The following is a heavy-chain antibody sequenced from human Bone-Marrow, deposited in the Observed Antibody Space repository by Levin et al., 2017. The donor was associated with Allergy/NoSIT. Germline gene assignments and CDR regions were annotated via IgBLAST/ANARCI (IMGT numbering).Heavy chain of an antibody. J-gene: IGHJ4*02. Sequence: SETLSLTCSVSGGSISSGGYYWSWIRQHPGKGLEFIGYFYYSATTYYNPSLKSRLTISVDTSKKQFSLNLHSVTAADTAVYYCARSSIVVVPAGMVPYFDSWGQGTLVTVSS. CDR1: GGSISSGGYY. CDR3: ARSSIVVVPAGMVPYFDS. D-gene: IGHD2-2*01. CDR2: FYYSATT. V-gene: IGHV4-31*03.